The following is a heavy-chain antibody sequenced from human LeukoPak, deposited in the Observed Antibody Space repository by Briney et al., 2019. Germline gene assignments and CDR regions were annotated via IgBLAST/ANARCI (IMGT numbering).Heavy chain of an antibody. Sequence: GGSLRLSCAASGFTFSSYAMSWVRQAPGKGLEWVSAISGSGGSTYYADSVKGRFTISRDNSKNALYLQMNSLRAEDTAVYYCAKFGSGDYVDHYFDYWGQGTLVTVSS. CDR3: AKFGSGDYVDHYFDY. CDR2: ISGSGGST. CDR1: GFTFSSYA. V-gene: IGHV3-23*01. D-gene: IGHD4-17*01. J-gene: IGHJ4*02.